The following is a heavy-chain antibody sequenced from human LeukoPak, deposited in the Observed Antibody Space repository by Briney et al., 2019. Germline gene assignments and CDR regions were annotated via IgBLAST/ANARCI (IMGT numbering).Heavy chain of an antibody. J-gene: IGHJ2*01. CDR3: ARSVVSTYWHFDL. CDR2: VYTDGTTT. Sequence: GGSLRLSCAASGFIFSSYWMHWVRQVPGKGLVWVSRVYTDGTTTDFADSVKGRFTVSRDNAKNTLYLQMDSLRAEYTAMYYCARSVVSTYWHFDLWGSGNLVTVSS. D-gene: IGHD4-23*01. V-gene: IGHV3-74*01. CDR1: GFIFSSYW.